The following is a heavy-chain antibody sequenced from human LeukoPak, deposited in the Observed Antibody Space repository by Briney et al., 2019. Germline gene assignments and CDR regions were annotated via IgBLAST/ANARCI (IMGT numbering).Heavy chain of an antibody. D-gene: IGHD6-19*01. CDR1: GGCVGSGGYY. J-gene: IGHJ4*02. V-gene: IGHV4-61*08. CDR3: ARRIAVAGTFDY. CDR2: IYYSGNT. Sequence: PSETLSLTCTVCGGCVGSGGYYWSWIRQPPGKGLEWIGYIYYSGNTNYNPSLKSRVTISVDTSKNQFSLKLSSVTAADTAVYYCARRIAVAGTFDYWGQGTLVTVSS.